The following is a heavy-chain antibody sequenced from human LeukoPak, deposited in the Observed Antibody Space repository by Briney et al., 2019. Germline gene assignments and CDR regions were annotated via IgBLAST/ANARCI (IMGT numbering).Heavy chain of an antibody. Sequence: PSETLSLTCAVYGGSFSGYYWSWIRQPPGKGLEWIGEINHSGSTNYNPSLKSRVTISVDTSKNQFSLKLSSVTAADTAVYYCARDRSSSWSTSNWFDPWGQGTLVTVSS. V-gene: IGHV4-34*01. CDR3: ARDRSSSWSTSNWFDP. J-gene: IGHJ5*02. CDR1: GGSFSGYY. D-gene: IGHD6-13*01. CDR2: INHSGST.